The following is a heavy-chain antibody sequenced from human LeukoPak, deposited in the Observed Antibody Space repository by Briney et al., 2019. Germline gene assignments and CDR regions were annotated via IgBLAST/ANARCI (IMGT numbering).Heavy chain of an antibody. CDR1: GFTFSSYS. V-gene: IGHV3-21*01. Sequence: GGSLRLSCAGSGFTFSSYSMNWVRQAPGKGLEWVSSISSSSIYIYYADSVKGRFTISRDNAKNSLYLQMNSLRAEDTAVYYCASFSAPLIAVAGTTFDYWGQGTLVTVSS. D-gene: IGHD6-19*01. CDR3: ASFSAPLIAVAGTTFDY. J-gene: IGHJ4*02. CDR2: ISSSSIYI.